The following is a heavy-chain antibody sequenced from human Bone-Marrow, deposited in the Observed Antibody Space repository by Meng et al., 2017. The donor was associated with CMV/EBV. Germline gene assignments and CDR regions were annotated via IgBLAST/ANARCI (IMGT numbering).Heavy chain of an antibody. CDR1: GFTFSDYY. V-gene: IGHV3-11*06. Sequence: GGSLRLSCAASGFTFSDYYMSWIRQAPGKGLEWVSSISSSSSYIYYADSVKGRFTISRDNSKNTLYLQMNSLRAEDTAVYYCARGPPSTRLLPAAIDYYYYGMDVWGQGTTVTVSS. CDR2: ISSSSSYI. J-gene: IGHJ6*02. D-gene: IGHD2-2*01. CDR3: ARGPPSTRLLPAAIDYYYYGMDV.